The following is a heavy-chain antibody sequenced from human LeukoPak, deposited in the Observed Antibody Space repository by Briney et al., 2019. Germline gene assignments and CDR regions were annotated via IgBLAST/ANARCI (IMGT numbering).Heavy chain of an antibody. J-gene: IGHJ4*02. V-gene: IGHV3-48*01. CDR1: GFTFGDYA. CDR2: ISSSSSTI. D-gene: IGHD3-22*01. CDR3: ARGLVYYYDSSGYYGY. Sequence: GGSLRLSCTASGFTFGDYAMSWFRQAPGKGLEWVSYISSSSSTIYYADSVKGRFTISRDNAKNSLYLQMNSLRAEDTAVYYCARGLVYYYDSSGYYGYWGQGTLVTVSS.